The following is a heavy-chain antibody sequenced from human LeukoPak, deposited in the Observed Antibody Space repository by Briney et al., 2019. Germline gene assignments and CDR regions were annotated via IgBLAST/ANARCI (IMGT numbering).Heavy chain of an antibody. CDR2: IRFDGSNK. D-gene: IGHD6-13*01. CDR3: AKKGSSSWYHFDY. CDR1: GFTFSSYA. J-gene: IGHJ4*02. V-gene: IGHV3-30*02. Sequence: GGSLRLSCAASGFTFSSYAMSWVRQAPGKGLEWVAFIRFDGSNKNYADSVKGRFTISRDNSKNTLYLQMNSLGAEDTAVYYCAKKGSSSWYHFDYWGQGTLVTVSS.